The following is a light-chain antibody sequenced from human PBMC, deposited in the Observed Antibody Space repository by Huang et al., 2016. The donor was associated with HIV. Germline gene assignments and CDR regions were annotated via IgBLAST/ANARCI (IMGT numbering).Light chain of an antibody. CDR2: GAS. V-gene: IGKV3-20*01. CDR1: QSVRSNY. CDR3: QQYGDSPIT. Sequence: EMVLTQSPGTLSLSPGDRATLSCRASQSVRSNYLAWYQQKPDQSPRLLFFGASRRSAGIPDRCSGGGSGTDFPLTISRLEPEDFAMYYCQQYGDSPITFGQGTRLEIK. J-gene: IGKJ5*01.